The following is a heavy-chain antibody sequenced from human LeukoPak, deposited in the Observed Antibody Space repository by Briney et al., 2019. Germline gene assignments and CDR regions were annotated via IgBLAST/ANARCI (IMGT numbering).Heavy chain of an antibody. CDR1: GFTFSSYW. V-gene: IGHV3-74*01. J-gene: IGHJ4*02. Sequence: GGSLRLSCAASGFTFSSYWMHRVRQAPGKGLVWVSRINSDGSSTSYADSVKGRFTISRDNAKNMLYLQMNSLRAEDTAVYYCGGSGSSEDYWGQGTLVTVSS. CDR3: GGSGSSEDY. D-gene: IGHD3-10*01. CDR2: INSDGSST.